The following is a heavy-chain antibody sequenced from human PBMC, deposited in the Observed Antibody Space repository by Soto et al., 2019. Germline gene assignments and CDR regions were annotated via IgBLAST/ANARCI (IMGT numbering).Heavy chain of an antibody. CDR2: MYYSGTT. D-gene: IGHD3-3*01. Sequence: PSETLSLTCSVSGAPFSSSSYYWGWIRQPPERGLEWIATMYYSGTTYYNPSLKSRVTVSIDTSKDQFSLKLTSVTAADTAMYYCATHPAISATSFYGMDVWGHGTTVTVSS. J-gene: IGHJ6*02. CDR1: GAPFSSSSYY. V-gene: IGHV4-39*01. CDR3: ATHPAISATSFYGMDV.